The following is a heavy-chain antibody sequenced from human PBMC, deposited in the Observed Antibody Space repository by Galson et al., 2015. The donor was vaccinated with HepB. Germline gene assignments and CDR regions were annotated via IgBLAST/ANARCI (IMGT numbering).Heavy chain of an antibody. V-gene: IGHV3-73*01. D-gene: IGHD6-19*01. CDR3: TRLGDRSGYSSA. Sequence: SLRLSCAASGFTFSGSAIHWVRQASGKGPEWVGGIGSNVNKYATRYVASLKGRFIISRDDSKNTAYLHMNSLKIEDTAVYYCTRLGDRSGYSSAWGQGTLVTVSS. CDR2: IGSNVNKYAT. J-gene: IGHJ4*02. CDR1: GFTFSGSA.